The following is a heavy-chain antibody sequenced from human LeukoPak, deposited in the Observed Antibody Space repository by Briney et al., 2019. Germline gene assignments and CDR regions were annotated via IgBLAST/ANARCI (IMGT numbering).Heavy chain of an antibody. V-gene: IGHV4-34*01. CDR2: INHSGST. CDR3: ARAQQLVRYYYGMDV. D-gene: IGHD6-13*01. CDR1: GGSFSGYY. Sequence: SETLSLTCAVYGGSFSGYYWSWIRQPPGKGLEWIGEINHSGSTNYNPSLKSRVTISVDTSKNQFSLKLGSVTAADTAVYYCARAQQLVRYYYGMDVWGKGTTVTVSS. J-gene: IGHJ6*04.